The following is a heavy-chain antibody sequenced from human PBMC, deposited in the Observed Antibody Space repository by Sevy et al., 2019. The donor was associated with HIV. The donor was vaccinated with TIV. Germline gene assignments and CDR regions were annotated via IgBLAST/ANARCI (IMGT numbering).Heavy chain of an antibody. V-gene: IGHV3-30-3*01. D-gene: IGHD5-12*01. CDR3: ARDGSEMATIEYYFDY. Sequence: GGSLRLSCAASGFTFSSYAMHWXXXAPGKGLEXVAVISYDGSNKYYADSVKGRFTISRDNSKNTLYLQMNSLRAEDTAVYYCARDGSEMATIEYYFDYWGQGTLVTVSS. J-gene: IGHJ4*02. CDR2: ISYDGSNK. CDR1: GFTFSSYA.